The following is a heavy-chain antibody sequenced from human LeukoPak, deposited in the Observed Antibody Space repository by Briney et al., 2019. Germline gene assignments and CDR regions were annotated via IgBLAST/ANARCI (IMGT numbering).Heavy chain of an antibody. Sequence: PGGSLRLSCAASGFTFSNYVMSWVRQAPGKGLEWVSGIGAGGTFTYYADSVKGRFTISRDNAKNTVYLQMNSLRAEDTAVYFCARGESRDYWGQGTLVTVSS. D-gene: IGHD6-13*01. CDR3: ARGESRDY. V-gene: IGHV3-23*01. J-gene: IGHJ4*02. CDR1: GFTFSNYV. CDR2: IGAGGTFT.